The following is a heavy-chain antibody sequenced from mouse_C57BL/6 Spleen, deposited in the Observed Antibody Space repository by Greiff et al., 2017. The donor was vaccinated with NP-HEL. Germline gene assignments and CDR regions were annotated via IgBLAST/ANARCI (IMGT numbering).Heavy chain of an antibody. CDR2: ISYDGSN. CDR3: ARDWFEGYYPY. Sequence: EVKLQESGPGLVKPSQSLSLTCSVTGYSITSGYYWNWIRQFPGNKLEWMGYISYDGSNNYNPSLKNRISITRDTSKNQFFLKLNSVTTEDTATYYCARDWFEGYYPYWGQGTLVTVSA. J-gene: IGHJ3*01. D-gene: IGHD2-12*01. CDR1: GYSITSGYY. V-gene: IGHV3-6*01.